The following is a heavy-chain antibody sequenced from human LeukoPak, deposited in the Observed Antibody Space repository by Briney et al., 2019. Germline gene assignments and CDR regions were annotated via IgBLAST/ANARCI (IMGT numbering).Heavy chain of an antibody. D-gene: IGHD1-20*01. Sequence: PGGSLRLSCAASGFTFSSYWMHWVRQAPGKGLVWVSRINSDGSSTSYADSVKGRLTISRDNAKNSLYLQMSSLRAEDTAVYYCARDANNWSDGPAIDAFDIWGQGTMVTVSS. CDR2: INSDGSST. CDR1: GFTFSSYW. CDR3: ARDANNWSDGPAIDAFDI. V-gene: IGHV3-74*01. J-gene: IGHJ3*02.